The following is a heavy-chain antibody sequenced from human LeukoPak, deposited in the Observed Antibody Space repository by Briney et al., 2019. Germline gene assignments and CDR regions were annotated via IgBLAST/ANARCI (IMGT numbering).Heavy chain of an antibody. CDR1: GFTFSSFGM. CDR3: ASSNNYVWFDP. CDR2: VYHDGNT. J-gene: IGHJ5*02. V-gene: IGHV4-4*02. D-gene: IGHD4-11*01. Sequence: PGGSLRLSCGASGFTFSSFGMYWVRQAPGKGLEWIGEVYHDGNTKYSPSFRSRVTMSVDNSKSQFSLELSSVTAADTAVYYCASSNNYVWFDPWGQGALVTVSS.